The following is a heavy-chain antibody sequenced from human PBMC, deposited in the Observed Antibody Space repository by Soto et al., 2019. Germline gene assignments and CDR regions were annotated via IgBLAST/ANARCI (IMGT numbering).Heavy chain of an antibody. CDR1: GGTFSSYA. D-gene: IGHD2-15*01. Sequence: ASVKVSCKASGGTFSSYAISWVRQAPGQGLEWMGGIIPIFGTANYAQKFQGRVTITADKSTSTVYMELSSLRSDDTAVNFCARGLECRGYCLDKPTWFAPWGQGTLVTVSS. J-gene: IGHJ5*02. CDR3: ARGLECRGYCLDKPTWFAP. V-gene: IGHV1-69*06. CDR2: IIPIFGTA.